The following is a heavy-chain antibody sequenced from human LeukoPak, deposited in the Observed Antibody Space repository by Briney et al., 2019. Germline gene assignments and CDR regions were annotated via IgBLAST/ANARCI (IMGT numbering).Heavy chain of an antibody. D-gene: IGHD6-13*01. V-gene: IGHV3-23*01. CDR2: ISGSGGST. CDR1: GFTFSSYA. J-gene: IGHJ4*02. Sequence: GGSLTLFCAASGFTFSSYAMSCVRQAPGKGLEWVSAISGSGGSTYHADSVKGRFTISRDNSKNTLYRQMNSLRAEDTAVYYCAKDRLPYSSSCYDCWGQGTLVSVSS. CDR3: AKDRLPYSSSCYDC.